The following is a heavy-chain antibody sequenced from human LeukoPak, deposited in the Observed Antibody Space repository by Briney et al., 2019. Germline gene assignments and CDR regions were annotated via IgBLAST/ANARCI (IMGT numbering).Heavy chain of an antibody. J-gene: IGHJ4*02. CDR3: ASLPGIAVAAQIDY. D-gene: IGHD6-19*01. Sequence: GGSLRLSCVASGITFSSYSMNWVRQAPGKGLEWVSSISSSSSYIYYADSVKGRFTISRDNAKNSLYLQMNSLRAEDTAVYYCASLPGIAVAAQIDYWGQGTLVTVSS. CDR2: ISSSSSYI. CDR1: GITFSSYS. V-gene: IGHV3-21*01.